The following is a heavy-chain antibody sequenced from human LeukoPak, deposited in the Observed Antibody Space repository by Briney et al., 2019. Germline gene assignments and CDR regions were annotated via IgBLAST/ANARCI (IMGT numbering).Heavy chain of an antibody. D-gene: IGHD4-23*01. CDR1: GFTVSSNY. Sequence: GGSLRLSCAASGFTVSSNYMSWVRQAPGKGLEWVSVIYSGGYTYYADSVKGRFTISRDNSKNTLYLQMNSLRAEDTAVYCCARDRGHGGNSEVSWGQGTPVTVSS. J-gene: IGHJ5*02. V-gene: IGHV3-53*01. CDR2: IYSGGYT. CDR3: ARDRGHGGNSEVS.